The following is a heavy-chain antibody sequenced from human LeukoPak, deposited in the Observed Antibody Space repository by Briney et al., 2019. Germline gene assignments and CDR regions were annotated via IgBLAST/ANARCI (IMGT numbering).Heavy chain of an antibody. CDR3: AKGNDSRGYYYESYYGMDV. CDR2: IIPILGIA. V-gene: IGHV1-69*04. J-gene: IGHJ6*02. D-gene: IGHD3-22*01. CDR1: GGTFSSYA. Sequence: ASVKVSCKASGGTFSSYAISWVRQAPGQGREWMGRIIPILGIANYAQKFQGRVTITADKSTSTAYMELSSLRSEDTAVYYCAKGNDSRGYYYESYYGMDVWGQGTTVTVSS.